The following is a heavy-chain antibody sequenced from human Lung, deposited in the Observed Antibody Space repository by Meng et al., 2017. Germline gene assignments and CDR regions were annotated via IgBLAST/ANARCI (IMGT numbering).Heavy chain of an antibody. D-gene: IGHD6-13*01. V-gene: IGHV3-74*01. Sequence: VQLVESGGGLVQPGWSLRLSCVASGFIFSNYQMHWLRQDPGEGLVWVARVHGDGSGPIYADSVKGRFTMSRDNAKNTVDLQMNSLRPDDTAVYYCVRDWYGPDQWSQGTLVTVSS. CDR3: VRDWYGPDQ. J-gene: IGHJ5*02. CDR2: VHGDGSGP. CDR1: GFIFSNYQ.